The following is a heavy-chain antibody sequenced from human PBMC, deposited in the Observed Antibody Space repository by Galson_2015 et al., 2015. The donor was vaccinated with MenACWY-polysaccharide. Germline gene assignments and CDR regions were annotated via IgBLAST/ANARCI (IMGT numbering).Heavy chain of an antibody. V-gene: IGHV3-23*01. J-gene: IGHJ5*01. Sequence: YLRLSCAASGFTFSDYGMSWVRQAPGRGLEWVSSITGSGSSTYYVDSVKGRFTISRDNSKNTLFLQMNSLRADDTAVYYCAKGGGEVDNWLDSWGQGALVTVSS. D-gene: IGHD3-10*01. CDR3: AKGGGEVDNWLDS. CDR1: GFTFSDYG. CDR2: ITGSGSST.